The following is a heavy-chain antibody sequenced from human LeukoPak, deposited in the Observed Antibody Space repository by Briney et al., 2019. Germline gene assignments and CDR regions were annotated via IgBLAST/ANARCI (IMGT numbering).Heavy chain of an antibody. V-gene: IGHV3-33*01. D-gene: IGHD1-26*01. CDR1: GFTFSSYG. CDR2: IWYDGSNK. J-gene: IGHJ4*02. Sequence: PGGSLRLSCAASGFTFSSYGMHWVRQAPGKGLEWVAVIWYDGSNKYYADSVKGRFTISRDNSKNTLYLQMNSLRAEDTAVYYCARAGMGGSRPADYWGQGTLVTVSS. CDR3: ARAGMGGSRPADY.